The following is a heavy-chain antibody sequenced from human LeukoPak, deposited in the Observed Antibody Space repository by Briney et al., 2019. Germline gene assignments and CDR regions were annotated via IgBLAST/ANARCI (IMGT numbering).Heavy chain of an antibody. CDR2: IAHDETNR. CDR3: ARDLLPGAPDYFDY. D-gene: IGHD2-2*01. Sequence: GRSLRLSCAASGFTFSSYGMHWVRQAPGKGLEWVAVIAHDETNRFYADSVKGRFTISRDNSLNTLYLRMNSLRPEDTAVYFCARDLLPGAPDYFDYWGQGTLVTVSS. CDR1: GFTFSSYG. J-gene: IGHJ4*02. V-gene: IGHV3-30*03.